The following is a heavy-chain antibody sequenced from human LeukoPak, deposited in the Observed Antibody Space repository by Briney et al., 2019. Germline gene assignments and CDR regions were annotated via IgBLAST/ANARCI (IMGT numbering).Heavy chain of an antibody. CDR1: GYTLTELS. V-gene: IGHV1-69*13. J-gene: IGHJ4*02. D-gene: IGHD1-1*01. CDR3: ARVQLERRSGFDY. CDR2: IIPIFGTA. Sequence: ASVKVSCKVSGYTLTELSMHWVRQAPGQGLEWMGGIIPIFGTANYAQKFQGRVTITADESTSTDYMELSSLRSEDTAVYYCARVQLERRSGFDYWGQGTLVTVSS.